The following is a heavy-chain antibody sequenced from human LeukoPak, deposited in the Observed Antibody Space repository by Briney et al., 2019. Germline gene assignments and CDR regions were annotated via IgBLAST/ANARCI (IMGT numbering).Heavy chain of an antibody. V-gene: IGHV3-23*01. CDR3: AKGQLWSGVAYFDY. CDR1: GFTFSTFA. Sequence: GGSLRLSCAAPGFTFSTFAMSWVRQAPGKGLEWVSLISGGGDITYYADSMKGRFTISRDNSKNTLYLHMNSLRAEDTAVYYCAKGQLWSGVAYFDYWGQGTLATVSS. J-gene: IGHJ4*02. CDR2: ISGGGDIT. D-gene: IGHD3-10*01.